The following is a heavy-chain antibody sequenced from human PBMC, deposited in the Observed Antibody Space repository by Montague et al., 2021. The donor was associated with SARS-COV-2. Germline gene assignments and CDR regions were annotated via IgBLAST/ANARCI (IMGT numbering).Heavy chain of an antibody. Sequence: SETLSLTCIVSGGSISSSNYYWGWIRQPPGKGLEYIGSLYYSGSTYYNPSLRSRVTISVETSKNQLSLRLNAVTAADTAVYYCAKDGEALAWGTFDIWGQGTMVTVSS. CDR2: LYYSGST. CDR3: AKDGEALAWGTFDI. D-gene: IGHD3-10*01. V-gene: IGHV4-39*02. J-gene: IGHJ3*02. CDR1: GGSISSSNYY.